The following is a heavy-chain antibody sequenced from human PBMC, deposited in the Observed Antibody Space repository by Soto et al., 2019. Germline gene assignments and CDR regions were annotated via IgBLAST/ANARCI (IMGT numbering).Heavy chain of an antibody. CDR1: GYMFTSYY. V-gene: IGHV1-3*01. CDR2: INAGNGNT. D-gene: IGHD3-10*01. J-gene: IGHJ4*02. CDR3: ARGSWFDDY. Sequence: ASVKVSCKASGYMFTSYYMHWVRQAPGQGLEWMGWINAGNGNTKYSQKFQGRVTITRDTSASTAYMELRSLRSDDTAVYYCARGSWFDDYWGQGTLVTVSS.